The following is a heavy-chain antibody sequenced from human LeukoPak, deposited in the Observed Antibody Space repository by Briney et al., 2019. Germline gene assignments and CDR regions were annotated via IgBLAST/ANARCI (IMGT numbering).Heavy chain of an antibody. D-gene: IGHD6-13*01. V-gene: IGHV4-34*01. CDR3: ARKADTGYSSSWYSGGWFDP. CDR2: INHSGST. J-gene: IGHJ5*02. Sequence: PSETLSLTCAVYGGSFSGYYWSWIRQPPGKGLEWIGEINHSGSTNYNPSLKSRVTISVDTSKNQFSLKLSSATAADTAVYYCARKADTGYSSSWYSGGWFDPWGQGTLVTVSS. CDR1: GGSFSGYY.